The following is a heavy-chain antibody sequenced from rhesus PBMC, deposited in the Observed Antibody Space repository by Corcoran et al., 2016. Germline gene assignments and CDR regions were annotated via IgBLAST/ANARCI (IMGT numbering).Heavy chain of an antibody. CDR1: GGSINDNYY. CDR3: VRKSIIAAGALDV. J-gene: IGHJ5-2*02. V-gene: IGHV4S9*01. Sequence: QVLLQESGPGLVKPSETLSLSCAVSGGSINDNYYWNWIRQPPGTGLEWLGKCYGKGGRTSYNPSSQRRVTSSKDTSKSQFYLKLNSVTAADTAVYYCVRKSIIAAGALDVWGRGVLVIVSS. D-gene: IGHD6-31*01. CDR2: CYGKGGRT.